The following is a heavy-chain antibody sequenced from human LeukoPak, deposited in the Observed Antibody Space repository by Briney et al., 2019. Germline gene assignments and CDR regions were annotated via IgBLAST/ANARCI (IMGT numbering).Heavy chain of an antibody. Sequence: GGSLRLSCAASGFTFNDFYMTWIRQAPGKGLEWVSYISTTGSTIYYADSVKGRFIISRDNAKNSLYLQMNSLRAEDTAVYYCARDEWESDYWGQGTLVTVSS. CDR1: GFTFNDFY. CDR3: ARDEWESDY. J-gene: IGHJ4*02. D-gene: IGHD1-26*01. V-gene: IGHV3-11*01. CDR2: ISTTGSTI.